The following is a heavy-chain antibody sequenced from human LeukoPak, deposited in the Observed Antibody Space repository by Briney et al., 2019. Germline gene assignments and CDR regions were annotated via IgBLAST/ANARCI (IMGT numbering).Heavy chain of an antibody. J-gene: IGHJ6*03. D-gene: IGHD2-2*02. CDR1: GGSFSGYY. Sequence: PSETLSLTCAVYGGSFSGYYWSWIRQPAGKGLEWIGRIFTSGRTNYSPSLKTRVTMSVDTSKNQFSLKLSSVTAADTAVYYCARGGGIPDPDYYYYYYMDVWGKGTTVTVSS. V-gene: IGHV4-59*10. CDR3: ARGGGIPDPDYYYYYYMDV. CDR2: IFTSGRT.